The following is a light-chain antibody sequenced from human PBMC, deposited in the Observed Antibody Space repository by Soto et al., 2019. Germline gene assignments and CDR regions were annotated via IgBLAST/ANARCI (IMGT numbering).Light chain of an antibody. Sequence: EIVLTQSPGTLSLSPGERATLSCRARQSVSSNYLAWYQQKPGQAPRLLIYDASSRATGIPDRFSGSGSETDFTLTISRLEPEDFAVYYCQQYCSSPWTFGQGTKVEIK. CDR2: DAS. V-gene: IGKV3-20*01. J-gene: IGKJ1*01. CDR3: QQYCSSPWT. CDR1: QSVSSNY.